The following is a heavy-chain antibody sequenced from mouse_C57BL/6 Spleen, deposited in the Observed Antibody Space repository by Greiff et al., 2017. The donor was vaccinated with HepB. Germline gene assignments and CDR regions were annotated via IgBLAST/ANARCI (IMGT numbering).Heavy chain of an antibody. CDR2: ISSGSSTI. V-gene: IGHV5-17*01. CDR3: ARDYDYDDAGFDY. J-gene: IGHJ2*01. CDR1: GFTFSDYG. D-gene: IGHD2-4*01. Sequence: EVQRVESGGGLVKPGGSLKLSCAASGFTFSDYGMHRVRQAPEKGLEWVAYISSGSSTIYYADTVKGRFTISRDNAKNTLFLQMTSLRSEDTAMYYCARDYDYDDAGFDYWGQGTTLTVSS.